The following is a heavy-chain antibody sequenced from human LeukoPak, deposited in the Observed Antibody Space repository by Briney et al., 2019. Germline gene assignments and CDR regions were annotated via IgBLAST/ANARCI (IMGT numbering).Heavy chain of an antibody. V-gene: IGHV4-39*07. Sequence: PSETLSLTCTVSGGSISSSSYYWGWIRQPPGKGLEWIGSIYYSGSTYYNPSLKSRVTISVDTSKNQFSLKLSSVTAADTAVYYCARLYSNYVYYMDVWGKGTTVTVSS. CDR3: ARLYSNYVYYMDV. CDR2: IYYSGST. CDR1: GGSISSSSYY. D-gene: IGHD4-11*01. J-gene: IGHJ6*03.